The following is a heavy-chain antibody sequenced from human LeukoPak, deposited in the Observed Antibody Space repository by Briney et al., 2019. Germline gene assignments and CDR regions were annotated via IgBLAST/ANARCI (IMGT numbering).Heavy chain of an antibody. CDR2: ISGTGGNT. CDR3: AKDQIAVAGGFGGLDV. Sequence: PGGSLRLSCAASGFTFSNAWMSWVRQAPGKGLEWVSAISGTGGNTYYADSVKGRFTISRDNSKNTLYLQMNSLRAEDTAVYYCAKDQIAVAGGFGGLDVWGQGTTVTVSS. D-gene: IGHD6-19*01. J-gene: IGHJ6*02. V-gene: IGHV3-23*01. CDR1: GFTFSNAW.